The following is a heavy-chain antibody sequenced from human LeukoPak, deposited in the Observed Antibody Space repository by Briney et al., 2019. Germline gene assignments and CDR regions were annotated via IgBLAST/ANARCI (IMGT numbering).Heavy chain of an antibody. Sequence: GGSLRLSCAASGFTFSSYSMNWVRQAPGKGLEWVSYISSSSSTIYYADSVKGRFTISRDNAKNSLYLQMNSLRAEDTAVYYCARPRGCGSSRCNNFDYWGQGTLVTVSS. CDR2: ISSSSSTI. J-gene: IGHJ4*02. CDR1: GFTFSSYS. CDR3: ARPRGCGSSRCNNFDY. D-gene: IGHD2-2*01. V-gene: IGHV3-48*01.